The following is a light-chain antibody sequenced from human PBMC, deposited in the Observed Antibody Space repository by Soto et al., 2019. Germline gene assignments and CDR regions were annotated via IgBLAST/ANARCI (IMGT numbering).Light chain of an antibody. CDR2: DAS. V-gene: IGKV3-11*01. CDR1: QSVTTF. J-gene: IGKJ4*01. CDR3: QQRTNWPFT. Sequence: EIVLTQSPVTLSLSPGERATLSCRASQSVTTFLAWYQQKPGQAPRLLIYDASKRATGIPARFSGSGSGTDFTLTISRLEPEDFAVYYCQQRTNWPFTFGGGTKVEIK.